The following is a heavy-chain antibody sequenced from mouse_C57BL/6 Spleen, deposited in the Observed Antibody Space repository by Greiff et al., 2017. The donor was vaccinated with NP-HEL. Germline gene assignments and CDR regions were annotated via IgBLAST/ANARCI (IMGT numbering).Heavy chain of an antibody. D-gene: IGHD2-3*01. V-gene: IGHV1-4*01. J-gene: IGHJ2*01. Sequence: VQRVESGAELARPGASVKMSCKASGYTFTSYTMHWVKQRPGQGLEWIGYINPSSGYTKYNQKFKDKATLTADKSSSTAYMQLSSLTSEDSAVYYCARSPPYDGYQGDYWGQGTTLTVSS. CDR3: ARSPPYDGYQGDY. CDR2: INPSSGYT. CDR1: GYTFTSYT.